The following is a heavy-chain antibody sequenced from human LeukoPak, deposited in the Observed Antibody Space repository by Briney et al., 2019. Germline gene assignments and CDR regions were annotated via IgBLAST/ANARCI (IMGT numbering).Heavy chain of an antibody. V-gene: IGHV1-2*02. CDR2: INPNSGGT. CDR1: GYTFTGYY. CDR3: ASDNGKLYSGYAFDY. Sequence: ASVKVSCKASGYTFTGYYMHWVRQAPGQGLEWMGWINPNSGGTNYAQKFQGRATMTRDTSISTAYMELSRLRSDDTAVYYCASDNGKLYSGYAFDYWGQGTLVTVSS. D-gene: IGHD5-12*01. J-gene: IGHJ4*02.